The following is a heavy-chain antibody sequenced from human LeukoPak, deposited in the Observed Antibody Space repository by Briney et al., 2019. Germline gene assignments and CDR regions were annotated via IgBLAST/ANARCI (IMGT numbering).Heavy chain of an antibody. J-gene: IGHJ4*02. CDR3: ARNVGSGFDY. CDR2: INPSGGST. D-gene: IGHD1-1*01. Sequence: ASVKVSCKASGYTFNTYYIHWVRQAPGQGLEWMGFINPSGGSTSYAQKFQGRVTMTGDTSTSAVYMELSSLRSEDTAMYYCARNVGSGFDYWGQGTLVTVSS. V-gene: IGHV1-46*02. CDR1: GYTFNTYY.